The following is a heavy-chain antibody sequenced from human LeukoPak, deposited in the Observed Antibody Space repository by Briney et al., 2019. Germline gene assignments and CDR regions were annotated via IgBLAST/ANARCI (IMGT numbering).Heavy chain of an antibody. J-gene: IGHJ4*02. Sequence: GGSLRLSCVDSGFTFRDSSMNWVRQAPGKGLEWVSYISSSSSTIYYADSVKGRFTISRDNAKNSLYLQMNSLRAEDTAVYYCARNPLGATSGYWGQGTLVTVSS. V-gene: IGHV3-48*04. D-gene: IGHD5-12*01. CDR3: ARNPLGATSGY. CDR2: ISSSSSTI. CDR1: GFTFRDSS.